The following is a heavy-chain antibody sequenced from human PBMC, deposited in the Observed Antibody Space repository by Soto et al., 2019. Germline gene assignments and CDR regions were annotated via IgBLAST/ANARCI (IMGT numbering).Heavy chain of an antibody. CDR3: AKDGGGGQHIAAAGTYVWYYFDY. CDR2: ISYDGSNK. V-gene: IGHV3-30*18. CDR1: GFTFSSYG. D-gene: IGHD6-13*01. Sequence: QVQLVESGGGVVQPGRSLRLSCAASGFTFSSYGMHWVRQAPGKGLEWVAVISYDGSNKYYADSVKGRFTISRDNSKNRLYLKMNTLRAGDTAVYYCAKDGGGGQHIAAAGTYVWYYFDYWGQGTLVTVSS. J-gene: IGHJ4*02.